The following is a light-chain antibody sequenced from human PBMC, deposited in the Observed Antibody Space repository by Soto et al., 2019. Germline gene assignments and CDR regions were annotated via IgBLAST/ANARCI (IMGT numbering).Light chain of an antibody. V-gene: IGLV1-40*01. CDR3: QVWDSSSDPHAV. Sequence: QSVLTQPPSVSEAPGQRVIISCTGTSSNIGAGYDVHWYQQLPGTAPKLLIYGIHNRPSGVPDRFSGSNSGNTATLTISRVEAGHEADYYCQVWDSSSDPHAVFGGGTKLTVL. J-gene: IGLJ2*01. CDR2: GIH. CDR1: SSNIGAGYD.